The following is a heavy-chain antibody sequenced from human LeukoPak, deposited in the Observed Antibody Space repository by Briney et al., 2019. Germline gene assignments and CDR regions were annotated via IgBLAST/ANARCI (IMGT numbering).Heavy chain of an antibody. J-gene: IGHJ2*01. CDR2: IIPIFGTA. CDR1: GGTFSSYA. V-gene: IGHV1-69*13. CDR3: ARDQYYDSSGYRYWYFDL. Sequence: ASVKVSCKASGGTFSSYAISWVRQAPGQGLEWMGGIIPIFGTANYPQKFQGRVTITADESTSTAYMELSSLRSEDTAVYYCARDQYYDSSGYRYWYFDLWGRGTLVTVSS. D-gene: IGHD3-22*01.